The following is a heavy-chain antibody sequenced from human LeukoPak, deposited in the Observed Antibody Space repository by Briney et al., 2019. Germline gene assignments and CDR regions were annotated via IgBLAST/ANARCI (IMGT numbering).Heavy chain of an antibody. CDR1: GFTFNNYL. CDR2: LFTGGGRT. J-gene: IGHJ4*02. CDR3: AKECDYSPGHKFDL. Sequence: GGSLRLPCAASGFTFNNYLMSWVRQAPGKGLEWVSVLFTGGGRTLYADSVKGRFTISGDTSRTTLYLQMNGLRAEDTAVYYCAKECDYSPGHKFDLWGQGTLVTVSS. D-gene: IGHD3-10*01. V-gene: IGHV3-23*01.